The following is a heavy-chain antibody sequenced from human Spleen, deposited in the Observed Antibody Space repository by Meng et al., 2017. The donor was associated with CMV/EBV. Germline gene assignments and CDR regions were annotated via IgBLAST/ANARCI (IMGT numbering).Heavy chain of an antibody. J-gene: IGHJ5*02. V-gene: IGHV1-69*13. CDR1: GGTFNNYA. D-gene: IGHD5-12*01. Sequence: SVKVSCKASGGTFNNYAFSWVRQAPGQGLEWMGGIIPIFGTTNYAQKFQGRVTIIADESTRTAYMELSSLRSEDTAVYYCARGMEGIVPAIGSVAGILGWFDPWGQGTLVTVSS. CDR3: ARGMEGIVPAIGSVAGILGWFDP. CDR2: IIPIFGTT.